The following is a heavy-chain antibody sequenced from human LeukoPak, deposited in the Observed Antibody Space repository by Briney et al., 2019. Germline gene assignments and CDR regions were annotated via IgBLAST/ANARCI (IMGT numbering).Heavy chain of an antibody. J-gene: IGHJ3*02. CDR2: ISGSGGST. CDR1: GFTFSSYA. V-gene: IGHV3-23*01. CDR3: AKVGYCGGDCHLVAFDI. D-gene: IGHD2-21*02. Sequence: AGGSLRLSCAASGFTFSSYAMSWVRQAPGKGLEGVSAISGSGGSTYYADSVKGRFTISRDNSKNTLYLQMNSLRAEDTAVYYCAKVGYCGGDCHLVAFDIWGQGTMVTVSS.